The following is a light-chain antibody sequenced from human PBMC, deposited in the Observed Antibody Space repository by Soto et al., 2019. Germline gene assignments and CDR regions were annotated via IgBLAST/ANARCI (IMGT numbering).Light chain of an antibody. CDR1: QSVATN. V-gene: IGKV3-15*01. J-gene: IGKJ2*01. CDR3: QPHIYVPS. Sequence: IGMTQSPATMSVYPGERATLYCRASQSVATNLSWYQQKPGQAPRLLIHSASTRATGVPASFSGSWSGPEFTQAISSLQSEDFAVYYCQPHIYVPSFGQGTNREIQ. CDR2: SAS.